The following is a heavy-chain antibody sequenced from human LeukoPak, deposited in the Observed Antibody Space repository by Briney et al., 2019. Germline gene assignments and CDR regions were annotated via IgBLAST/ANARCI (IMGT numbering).Heavy chain of an antibody. CDR2: ISTSGTTI. CDR1: GFTFSSYE. J-gene: IGHJ4*02. D-gene: IGHD2-2*01. CDR3: ARRSCSSTSCLLDY. Sequence: PGGSLRLSCSASGFTFSSYEMNWVRQAPGEGLEWLSYISTSGTTIFYAESLKGRFTISRDNAKNSLWLQMNSLRAEDTAVYFCARRSCSSTSCLLDYWGQGTLVTVS. V-gene: IGHV3-48*03.